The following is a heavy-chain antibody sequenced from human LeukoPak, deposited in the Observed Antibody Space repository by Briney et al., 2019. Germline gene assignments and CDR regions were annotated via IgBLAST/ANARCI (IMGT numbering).Heavy chain of an antibody. J-gene: IGHJ5*02. D-gene: IGHD2-15*01. CDR1: GGTFSSYA. CDR3: ARDRVMVAATRVVPYNWFDP. V-gene: IGHV1-69*05. Sequence: ASVKVSCKASGGTFSSYAISWVRQAPGQGLEWMGGIIPIFGTANYAQKFQGRVTITTDESTSTAYMELSSLRPEDTAVYYCARDRVMVAATRVVPYNWFDPWGQGTLVTVSS. CDR2: IIPIFGTA.